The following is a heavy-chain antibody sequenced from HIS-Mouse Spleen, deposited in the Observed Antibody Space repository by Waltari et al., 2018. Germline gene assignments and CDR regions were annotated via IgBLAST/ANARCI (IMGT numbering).Heavy chain of an antibody. V-gene: IGHV4-39*07. CDR3: AREIPYSSSWYDWYFDL. Sequence: QLQLQESGPGLVKPSETLSLTCTVSGGSISSSSYYWGWIRQPPGKGLEWIGGIYYSGSTYYNPSLKRRVTISGDTSKNQFSLKLSSVTAADTAVYYCAREIPYSSSWYDWYFDLWGRGTLVTVSS. D-gene: IGHD6-13*01. CDR1: GGSISSSSYY. J-gene: IGHJ2*01. CDR2: IYYSGST.